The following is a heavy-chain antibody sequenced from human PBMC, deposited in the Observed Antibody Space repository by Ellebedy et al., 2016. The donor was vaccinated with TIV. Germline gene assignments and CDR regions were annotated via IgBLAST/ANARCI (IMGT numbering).Heavy chain of an antibody. CDR3: ARGIVVGVRGGGD. J-gene: IGHJ4*02. D-gene: IGHD2-15*01. CDR1: GYTFTSYY. V-gene: IGHV1-46*01. CDR2: INPSGGST. Sequence: ASVKVSCXASGYTFTSYYMHWVRQAPGQGLEWMGTINPSGGSTSYAQKFQGRVTMTRDTSTSTVYMELSSLRSEDTAVYYCARGIVVGVRGGGDWGQGTLVTVSS.